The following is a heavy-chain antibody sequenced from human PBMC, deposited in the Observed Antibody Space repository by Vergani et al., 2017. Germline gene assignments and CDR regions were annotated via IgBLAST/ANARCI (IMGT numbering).Heavy chain of an antibody. V-gene: IGHV3-21*01. J-gene: IGHJ3*02. CDR1: GFTFSSYS. D-gene: IGHD3-10*01. Sequence: EVQLVESGGGLVKPGGSLRLSCAASGFTFSSYSMNWVRQAPGKGLEWVSSISSSSSYIDYADSVKGRFTISRDNAKNSLYLQMNSLRAEDTAVYYCARDIGRSIRITMVRGGLRAFDIWGQGTMVTVSS. CDR2: ISSSSSYI. CDR3: ARDIGRSIRITMVRGGLRAFDI.